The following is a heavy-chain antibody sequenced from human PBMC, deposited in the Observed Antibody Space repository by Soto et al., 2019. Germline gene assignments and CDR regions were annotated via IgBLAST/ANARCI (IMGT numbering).Heavy chain of an antibody. V-gene: IGHV3-7*04. CDR3: ARATGADKEDY. CDR2: IKEDGSER. Sequence: GGSLRLSCAASGFTFSSYWMSWVRQAPGKGLEWVANIKEDGSERHYVDSVKGRFTISRDNAKNSLYLQMNSLRAEDTAVYYCARATGADKEDYWGQGTLVTVSS. J-gene: IGHJ4*02. D-gene: IGHD3-10*01. CDR1: GFTFSSYW.